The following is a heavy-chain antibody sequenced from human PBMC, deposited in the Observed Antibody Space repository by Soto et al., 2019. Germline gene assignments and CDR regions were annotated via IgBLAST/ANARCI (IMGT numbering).Heavy chain of an antibody. CDR2: INAGNGNT. CDR3: ARDTGYCGGDCYSREQYFQH. V-gene: IGHV1-3*01. Sequence: ASVKVSCKASGYTFTSYAMHWVRQAPGQRLEWMGWINAGNGNTKYSQKFQGRVTITRDTSASTAYMELSSLRSEDTAVYYCARDTGYCGGDCYSREQYFQHWGQGTLVTVSS. J-gene: IGHJ1*01. CDR1: GYTFTSYA. D-gene: IGHD2-21*02.